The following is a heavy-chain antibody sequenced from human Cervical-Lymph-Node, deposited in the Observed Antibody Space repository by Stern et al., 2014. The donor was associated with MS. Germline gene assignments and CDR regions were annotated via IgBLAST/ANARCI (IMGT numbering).Heavy chain of an antibody. CDR3: ARGGGVEADY. Sequence: VKLVESGGGLVKPGGSLRISCAASGFTFSHYTMIWVRQAPGKGLEWVSSISRNTNFIYYADSVEGRFTISRDNANNSLYLQMNSLRTEDTAVYYCARGGGVEADYWGQGTLVTVSS. CDR1: GFTFSHYT. J-gene: IGHJ4*02. CDR2: ISRNTNFI. D-gene: IGHD3-10*01. V-gene: IGHV3-21*06.